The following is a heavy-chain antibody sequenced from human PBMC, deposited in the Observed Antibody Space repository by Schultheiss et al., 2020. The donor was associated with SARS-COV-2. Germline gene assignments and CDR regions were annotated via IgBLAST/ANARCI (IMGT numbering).Heavy chain of an antibody. CDR1: GGSISSGSYY. D-gene: IGHD4-23*01. CDR2: IYYSGST. Sequence: SETLSLTCTVSGGSISSGSYYWSWIRQPPGKGLEWIGYIYYSGSTNYNPSLKSRVTISVDTSKNQFSLKLSSVTAEDTAVYYCATDGGNIDYWGQGTLVTVSS. V-gene: IGHV4-61*01. J-gene: IGHJ4*02. CDR3: ATDGGNIDY.